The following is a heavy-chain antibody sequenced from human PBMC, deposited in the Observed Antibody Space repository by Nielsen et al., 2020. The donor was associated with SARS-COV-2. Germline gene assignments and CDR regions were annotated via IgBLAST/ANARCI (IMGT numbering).Heavy chain of an antibody. CDR2: ISYDGSNK. D-gene: IGHD2-2*01. J-gene: IGHJ3*02. CDR3: ASVVVPAATSGFAFDI. CDR1: GFTFSSYG. V-gene: IGHV3-30*03. Sequence: GGSLRLSCAASGFTFSSYGMHWVRQAPGKGLEWVAVISYDGSNKYYADSVKGRFTISRDNAKNSLYLQMNSLRAEDTAVYYCASVVVPAATSGFAFDIWGQGTMVTVSS.